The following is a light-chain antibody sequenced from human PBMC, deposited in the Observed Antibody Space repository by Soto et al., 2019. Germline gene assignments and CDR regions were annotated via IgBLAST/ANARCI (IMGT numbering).Light chain of an antibody. Sequence: EIMMTQSPGTLSVSPGEGATLSCTASQSVNLNLAWYQQKPGQPPRLLLYGASTRATGIPVRFRGSGSGTEYSTPTSSRQSEDSSVYYCHQYNSWPRGTFGHGTKVEIK. J-gene: IGKJ1*01. CDR1: QSVNLN. CDR2: GAS. V-gene: IGKV3-15*01. CDR3: HQYNSWPRGT.